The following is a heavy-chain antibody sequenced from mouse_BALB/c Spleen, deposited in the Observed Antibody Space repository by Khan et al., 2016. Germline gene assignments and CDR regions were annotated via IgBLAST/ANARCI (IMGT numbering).Heavy chain of an antibody. J-gene: IGHJ4*01. CDR1: GYAFTNYL. D-gene: IGHD2-3*01. V-gene: IGHV1-54*01. CDR2: INPGSGGT. Sequence: QVQLKESGAELVRPGTSVKVSCKASGYAFTNYLIEWVKQRPGQGLEWIGVINPGSGGTNYNEKFKGKATLTADKSSSTAYMQLSSLTSDDSAVYFCARYDGYYNAMDYWGQGTSVTVYS. CDR3: ARYDGYYNAMDY.